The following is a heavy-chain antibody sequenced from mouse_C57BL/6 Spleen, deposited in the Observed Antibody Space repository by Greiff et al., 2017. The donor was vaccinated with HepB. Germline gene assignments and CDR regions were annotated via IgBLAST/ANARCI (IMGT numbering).Heavy chain of an antibody. CDR1: GYAFSSSW. Sequence: VKLQESGPELVKPGASVKISCKASGYAFSSSWMNWVKQRPGKGLEWIGRIYPGDGDTNYNGKFKGKATLTADKSSSTAYMQLSSLTSEDSAVYFCARRPIYYDYDAWFAYWGQGTLVTVSA. CDR2: IYPGDGDT. J-gene: IGHJ3*01. D-gene: IGHD2-4*01. CDR3: ARRPIYYDYDAWFAY. V-gene: IGHV1-82*01.